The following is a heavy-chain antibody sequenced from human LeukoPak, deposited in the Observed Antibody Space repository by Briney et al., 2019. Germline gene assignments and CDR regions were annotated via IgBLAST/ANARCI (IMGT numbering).Heavy chain of an antibody. J-gene: IGHJ3*02. V-gene: IGHV1-18*01. Sequence: APVKVSCKASGYTFTSYGISWVRQAPGQGLEWMGWISAYNGNTNYAQKFQGRVTMTRDMSTSTVYMELSSLRSEDTAVYYCARDLAGYCSGGSCYWGSDIWGQGTMVTVSS. D-gene: IGHD2-15*01. CDR3: ARDLAGYCSGGSCYWGSDI. CDR1: GYTFTSYG. CDR2: ISAYNGNT.